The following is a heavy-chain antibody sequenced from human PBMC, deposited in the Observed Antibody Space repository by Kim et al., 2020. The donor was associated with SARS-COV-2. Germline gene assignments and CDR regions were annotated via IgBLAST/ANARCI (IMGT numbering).Heavy chain of an antibody. CDR1: GGSFSGYY. J-gene: IGHJ4*02. CDR3: ARVSRLVPDY. V-gene: IGHV4-34*01. D-gene: IGHD6-19*01. Sequence: SETLSLTCAVYGGSFSGYYWSWIRQPPGKGLEWIGEINHSGSTNYNPSLKSRVTISVDTSKNQFSLKLSSVTAADTAAYYCARVSRLVPDYWGQGTLVTVSS. CDR2: INHSGST.